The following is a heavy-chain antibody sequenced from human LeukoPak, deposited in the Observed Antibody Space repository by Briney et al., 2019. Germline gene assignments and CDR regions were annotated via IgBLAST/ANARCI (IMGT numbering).Heavy chain of an antibody. CDR1: GFTFSSYS. J-gene: IGHJ4*02. CDR2: INSSSRYI. CDR3: ARGDDILTGYYLDFDY. D-gene: IGHD3-9*01. Sequence: PGGSLRLPCAASGFTFSSYSMNWIRQAPGKGLAWVASINSSSRYIYYPASVKGRFTISRHNAKTSLYVEMNSLRAEDTAVYYCARGDDILTGYYLDFDYWGQGTLVTVSS. V-gene: IGHV3-21*01.